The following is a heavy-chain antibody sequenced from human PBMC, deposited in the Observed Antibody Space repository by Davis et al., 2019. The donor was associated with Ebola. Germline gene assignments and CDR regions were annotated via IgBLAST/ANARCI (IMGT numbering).Heavy chain of an antibody. J-gene: IGHJ4*02. CDR2: ISAYNGNT. CDR3: ARDLHSSSWFDY. V-gene: IGHV1-18*04. D-gene: IGHD6-13*01. CDR1: GYTFTRYG. Sequence: AASVKVSCKASGYTFTRYGISWVRQAPGQGLEWMGWISAYNGNTNYAQKLQGRVTMTTDTSTSTAYMELRSLKSDDTAVYYCARDLHSSSWFDYWGQGTLVTVSS.